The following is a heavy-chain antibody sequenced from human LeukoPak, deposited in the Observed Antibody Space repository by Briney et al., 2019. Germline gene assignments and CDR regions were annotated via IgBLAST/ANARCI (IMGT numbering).Heavy chain of an antibody. CDR1: GFTFTSFA. CDR3: AKSWGYTRPYYNYMDV. Sequence: GGSLRLSCAASGFTFTSFAITWVRQAPGKGLEWVSAITSSGGTTYYADSVKGRFTISRDNSKNTLSLQMNGLRPGDTAVYYCAKSWGYTRPYYNYMDVWGKGTTVTVSS. D-gene: IGHD3-16*02. CDR2: ITSSGGTT. V-gene: IGHV3-23*01. J-gene: IGHJ6*03.